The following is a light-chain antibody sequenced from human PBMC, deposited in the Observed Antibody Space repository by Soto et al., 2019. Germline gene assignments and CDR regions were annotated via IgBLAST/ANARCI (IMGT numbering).Light chain of an antibody. CDR2: EGS. CDR1: SSDVGSYNL. J-gene: IGLJ1*01. CDR3: CSYAGSYV. Sequence: QSALTQPASVSGSPGQSITISCTGTSSDVGSYNLVSWYQQHPGKAPKLMIYEGSKRPSGVSNRFSGSKSGNTASLTISGLQAEYEADYYCCSYAGSYVFGTGTKLTVL. V-gene: IGLV2-23*01.